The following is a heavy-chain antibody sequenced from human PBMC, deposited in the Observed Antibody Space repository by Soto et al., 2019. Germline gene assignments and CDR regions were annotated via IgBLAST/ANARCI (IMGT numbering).Heavy chain of an antibody. V-gene: IGHV3-21*01. J-gene: IGHJ5*02. D-gene: IGHD3-10*01. CDR3: ARDQVLLWFGTFDP. CDR2: ISSSSSYI. CDR1: GFTFSSYS. Sequence: EVQLVESGGGLVKPGGSLRLSCAASGFTFSSYSMNWVRQAPGKGLAWVSSISSSSSYIYYADSVKGRFTISRDNAKNSLYLQMNSLRAEDTAVYYCARDQVLLWFGTFDPWGQGTLVTVSS.